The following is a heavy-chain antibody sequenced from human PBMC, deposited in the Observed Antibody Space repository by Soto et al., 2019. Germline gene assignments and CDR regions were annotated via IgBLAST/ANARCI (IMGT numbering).Heavy chain of an antibody. D-gene: IGHD1-1*01. V-gene: IGHV1-18*01. CDR3: ARENWKESPMAF. Sequence: QVQLVQSGTEVRKPGASVKVSCKASGYTFNRYGIRWVRQAPGEGLEWMGWINIYNGKTDYTQKFQGRITMTADTSTTTAYMELRSLTSDDTAVYYCARENWKESPMAFWGQGTLVTVSS. CDR1: GYTFNRYG. CDR2: INIYNGKT. J-gene: IGHJ4*02.